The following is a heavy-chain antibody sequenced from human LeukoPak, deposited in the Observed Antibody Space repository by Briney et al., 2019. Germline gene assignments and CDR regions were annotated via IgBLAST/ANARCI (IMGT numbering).Heavy chain of an antibody. Sequence: ASVKVSCKASGYSSTNYGISWVRQAPGQGLEWMGWINTNTGNPTYAQGFTGRFVFSLDTSVNTAYLQISSLTAEDTAVYYCARKLGEVGATNNYFDYWGQGTLVTVSS. CDR1: GYSSTNYG. CDR2: INTNTGNP. CDR3: ARKLGEVGATNNYFDY. J-gene: IGHJ4*02. D-gene: IGHD1-26*01. V-gene: IGHV7-4-1*02.